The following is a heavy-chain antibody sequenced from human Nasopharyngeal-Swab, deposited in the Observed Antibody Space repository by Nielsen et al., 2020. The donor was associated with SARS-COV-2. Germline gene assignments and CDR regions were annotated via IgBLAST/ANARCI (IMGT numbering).Heavy chain of an antibody. CDR2: IYYSGST. J-gene: IGHJ3*02. D-gene: IGHD3-3*01. Sequence: RPRPWNVLEWIGYIYYSGSTYYNPSLKSRVTISVDTSKNQFSLKLSSVTAADTAVYYCARAPRITIFGVVQAFDIWGQGTMVTVSS. CDR3: ARAPRITIFGVVQAFDI. V-gene: IGHV4-31*02.